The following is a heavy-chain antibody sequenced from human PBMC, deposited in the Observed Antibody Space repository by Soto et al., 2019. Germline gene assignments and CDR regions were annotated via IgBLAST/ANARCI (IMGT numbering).Heavy chain of an antibody. V-gene: IGHV3-30*18. J-gene: IGHJ4*02. CDR2: ISYDGSNR. Sequence: QVQLVESGGVVVQPGRSLRLSCAASGFTFSSYGMHWVRQATGKGLEWVAVISYDGSNRYYADSVKGRFTISRDNTKNTLYLQMNNLRAEDTAVYYCAKDLRYYDLWSGSAEGYFDYWGQGTLVTVSA. D-gene: IGHD3-3*01. CDR1: GFTFSSYG. CDR3: AKDLRYYDLWSGSAEGYFDY.